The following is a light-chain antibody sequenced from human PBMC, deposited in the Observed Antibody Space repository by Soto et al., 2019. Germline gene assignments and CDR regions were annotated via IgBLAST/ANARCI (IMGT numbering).Light chain of an antibody. CDR2: DAS. J-gene: IGKJ5*01. CDR1: QSVSSY. V-gene: IGKV3-11*01. Sequence: EIVLTQSPATLSLSPGERATLSCRASQSVSSYLAWYQQRPGQAPRLLIYDASNRATGVPARFSGSGSGTDFTLTISSLEPEDFAVYYCQQRSSWPPTFGQGTRPEN. CDR3: QQRSSWPPT.